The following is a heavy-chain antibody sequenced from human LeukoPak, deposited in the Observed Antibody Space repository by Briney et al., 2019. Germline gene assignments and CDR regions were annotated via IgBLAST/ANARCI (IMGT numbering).Heavy chain of an antibody. CDR1: GFTFGDYA. Sequence: GGSLRLSCTASGFTFGDYAMTWVRQAPGKGLEWVGFIRSQIYGGTPEYAASVKGRFTISRDDSEGVAYLQMNSLKTEDTGIYYCSRSLTTGWYGWLNPWGQGTLVTVSS. J-gene: IGHJ5*02. CDR2: IRSQIYGGTP. CDR3: SRSLTTGWYGWLNP. V-gene: IGHV3-49*04. D-gene: IGHD6-19*01.